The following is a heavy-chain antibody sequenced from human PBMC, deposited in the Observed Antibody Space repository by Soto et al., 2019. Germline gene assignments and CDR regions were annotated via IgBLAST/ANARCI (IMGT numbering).Heavy chain of an antibody. CDR1: GFTFSSYS. J-gene: IGHJ4*02. Sequence: GGSPRLSCAASGFTFSSYSMNWVRQAPGKGLEWVSSISSSSSYIYYADSVKGRFTISRDNAKNSLYLQMNSLRAEDTAVYYCAMTYYDILTGYYSYNYWGQGTLVTVSS. V-gene: IGHV3-21*01. CDR2: ISSSSSYI. CDR3: AMTYYDILTGYYSYNY. D-gene: IGHD3-9*01.